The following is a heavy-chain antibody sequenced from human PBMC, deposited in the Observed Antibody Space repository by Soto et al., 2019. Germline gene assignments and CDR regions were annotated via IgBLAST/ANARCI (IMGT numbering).Heavy chain of an antibody. CDR1: GGSISSGGYY. CDR3: ARGRGNFWSGVYDY. D-gene: IGHD3-3*01. CDR2: IYYSGST. V-gene: IGHV4-31*03. J-gene: IGHJ4*02. Sequence: SETLSLTCTVSGGSISSGGYYWSWIRQHPGKGLEWIGYIYYSGSTYYNPSLKSRVTISVDTSKNQFSLKLSSVTAADTAVYYCARGRGNFWSGVYDYWGQGTLVTVSS.